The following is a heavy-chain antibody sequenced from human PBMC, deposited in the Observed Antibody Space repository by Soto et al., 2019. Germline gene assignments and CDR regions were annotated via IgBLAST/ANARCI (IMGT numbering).Heavy chain of an antibody. CDR1: GGSISNYY. CDR2: IYDSGST. D-gene: IGHD3-22*01. Sequence: QVQLQESGPGLVKPSETLSLTCTVSGGSISNYYWSWIRQPPGKGLEWLAYIYDSGSTNYNPSLKSRVTISVDMSKNQVSLRLSSVAAADTAVYYCARHTTMILFDYWGQGTLVTVSS. V-gene: IGHV4-59*08. CDR3: ARHTTMILFDY. J-gene: IGHJ4*02.